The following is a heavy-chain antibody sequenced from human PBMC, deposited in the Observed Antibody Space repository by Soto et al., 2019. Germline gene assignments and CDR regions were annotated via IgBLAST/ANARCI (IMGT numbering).Heavy chain of an antibody. CDR2: IDHSGGT. V-gene: IGHV4-34*01. D-gene: IGHD3-10*01. Sequence: QEQLQQWGAGLLKPSETLSLTCAVSRGSFSGYYWSWIRQPPGKGLEWIGEIDHSGGTNYNPSLRSRVTISVDVSKSQFSLKLSSVTAADTAMYYCARGPYGSGISSPYYFYYIGGWGNGTTVTVSS. CDR1: RGSFSGYY. J-gene: IGHJ6*03. CDR3: ARGPYGSGISSPYYFYYIGG.